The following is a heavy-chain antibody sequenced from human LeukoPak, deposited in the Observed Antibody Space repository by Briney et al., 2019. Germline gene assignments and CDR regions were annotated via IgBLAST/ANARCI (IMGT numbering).Heavy chain of an antibody. CDR1: GFTFSNYW. V-gene: IGHV3-74*01. J-gene: IGHJ6*03. CDR3: ARDKTVSALRRDYMDV. D-gene: IGHD4-17*01. Sequence: GGSLRLSCVVSGFTFSNYWMHWVRQVPGKGLVWVSRINLDGSTTTYADSVKGRFTISRDNAKNTLYLQMNSLRAEDTALYYCARDKTVSALRRDYMDVWGKGTTVTVSS. CDR2: INLDGSTT.